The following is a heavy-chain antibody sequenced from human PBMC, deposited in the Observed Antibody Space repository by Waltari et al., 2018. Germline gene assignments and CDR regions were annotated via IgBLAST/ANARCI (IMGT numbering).Heavy chain of an antibody. CDR1: GYTLTELS. D-gene: IGHD1-26*01. CDR2: FDPEDVET. CDR3: ATNTGIVGAYSRFYFDY. Sequence: QVQLVQSGAEVKKPGASVKVSCKVSGYTLTELSMHWVRQAPGKGLEWMGGFDPEDVETIYAQKFQGRVTMTEDTSTDTAYMELSSLRSEDTAVYYCATNTGIVGAYSRFYFDYWGQGTLVTVSS. J-gene: IGHJ4*02. V-gene: IGHV1-24*01.